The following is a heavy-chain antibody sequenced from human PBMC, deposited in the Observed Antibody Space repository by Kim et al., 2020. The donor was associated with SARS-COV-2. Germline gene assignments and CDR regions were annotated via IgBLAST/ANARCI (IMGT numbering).Heavy chain of an antibody. D-gene: IGHD3-10*01. CDR3: AKDYYASVYNYYGMDV. Sequence: GGSLRLSCAASGFTFGDYAMHWVRQAPGKGLEWVSGISWNTGSIGYTDSVKGRFTISRDNAKNSLYLQMNSLRPEDTALYYCAKDYYASVYNYYGMDVWGQGTTVSVSS. CDR2: ISWNTGSI. V-gene: IGHV3-9*01. CDR1: GFTFGDYA. J-gene: IGHJ6*02.